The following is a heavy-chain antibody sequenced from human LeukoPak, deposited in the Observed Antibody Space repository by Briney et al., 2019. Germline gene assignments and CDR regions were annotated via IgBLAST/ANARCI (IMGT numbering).Heavy chain of an antibody. D-gene: IGHD6-13*01. V-gene: IGHV4-4*07. CDR3: ARSAFLVTAPGLYYFDY. Sequence: SETLSLTCTVSGGSISSYYWSWIRQPAGKGLEWIGHIYNSGSTNYNPSLQGRVTMSVATSKNQFSLHLSSVTAADTAVYYCARSAFLVTAPGLYYFDYWGQGTLVAVSS. CDR1: GGSISSYY. J-gene: IGHJ4*02. CDR2: IYNSGST.